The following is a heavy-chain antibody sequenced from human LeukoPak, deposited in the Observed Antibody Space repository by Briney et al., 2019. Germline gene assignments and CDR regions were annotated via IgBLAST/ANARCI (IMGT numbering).Heavy chain of an antibody. J-gene: IGHJ4*02. CDR2: IKQDGSEK. Sequence: GGSLRLSCAASGFTFSSCWMSWVRQAPGKGLEWVANIKQDGSEKYYVDSVKGRFTISRDNAKNSLYLQMNSLRAEDTAVYYCASAGGDSRSPLPFYYWGQGTLVTVSS. CDR1: GFTFSSCW. CDR3: ASAGGDSRSPLPFYY. D-gene: IGHD6-6*01. V-gene: IGHV3-7*03.